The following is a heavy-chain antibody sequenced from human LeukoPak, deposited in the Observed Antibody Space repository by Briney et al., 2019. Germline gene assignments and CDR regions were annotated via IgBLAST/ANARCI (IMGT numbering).Heavy chain of an antibody. V-gene: IGHV1-2*02. D-gene: IGHD3-9*01. J-gene: IGHJ4*02. CDR1: GYTFTGYY. Sequence: GASVKVSCKASGYTFTGYYMHWVRQAPGQGLEWMGWINPNSGGTNYAQKFQGRVTMTRDTSISTAYMELSRLRSDDTAVYYCARGADYDILTGCPYWGQGTLVTVSS. CDR3: ARGADYDILTGCPY. CDR2: INPNSGGT.